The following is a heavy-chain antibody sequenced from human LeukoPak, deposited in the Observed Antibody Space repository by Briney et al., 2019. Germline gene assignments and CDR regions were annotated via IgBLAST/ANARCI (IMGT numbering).Heavy chain of an antibody. V-gene: IGHV4-38-2*02. Sequence: SETLSLTCTVSGYSISSGYYWGWIRQPPGKGLEWIGSIYHSGSTYYNPSLKGRVTISVDTSKNQFSLKLSSVTAADTAVYYCARDFWSGYSYFDYWGQGTLVTVSS. J-gene: IGHJ4*02. CDR2: IYHSGST. CDR1: GYSISSGYY. D-gene: IGHD3-3*01. CDR3: ARDFWSGYSYFDY.